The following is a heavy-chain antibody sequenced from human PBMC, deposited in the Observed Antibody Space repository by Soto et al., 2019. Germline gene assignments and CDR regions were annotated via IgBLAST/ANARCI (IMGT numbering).Heavy chain of an antibody. V-gene: IGHV1-69*04. CDR1: GGTFSSYT. D-gene: IGHD5-12*01. Sequence: ASVKVSCKASGGTFSSYTITWVRQAPGQGLEWMGRIIPLLDITNYAQKFQGRVTITADKSTSTAYMELNSLRSEDTAVYYCARDSPIGSTFSGYEAIDYWGQGTLVTVSS. CDR3: ARDSPIGSTFSGYEAIDY. J-gene: IGHJ4*02. CDR2: IIPLLDIT.